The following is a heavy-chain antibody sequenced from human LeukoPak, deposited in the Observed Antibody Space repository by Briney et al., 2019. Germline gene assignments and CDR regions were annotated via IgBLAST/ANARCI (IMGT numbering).Heavy chain of an antibody. J-gene: IGHJ1*01. Sequence: GASVKVSCKASGYTFTSYSIHWVRQAPGQSLEWMGSIDAGNENTRYSQKFQGRVTITADTSASTAYMELRSLRSDDTAVYYCARDKAVTTEVTQHFQHWGQGTLVTVSS. V-gene: IGHV1-3*01. D-gene: IGHD4-23*01. CDR3: ARDKAVTTEVTQHFQH. CDR2: IDAGNENT. CDR1: GYTFTSYS.